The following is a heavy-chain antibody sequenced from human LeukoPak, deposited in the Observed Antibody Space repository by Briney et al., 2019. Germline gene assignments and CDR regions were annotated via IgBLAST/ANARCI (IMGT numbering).Heavy chain of an antibody. J-gene: IGHJ4*02. CDR3: AKDTVYYDSSSYPY. V-gene: IGHV3-23*01. CDR2: ISGSGGST. CDR1: GFTFSSYE. Sequence: GGSLRLSCAASGFTFSSYEMNWVRQAPGKGLEWVSAISGSGGSTYYADSVKGRFTISRDNSKNTLYLQMNSLRAEDTAIYYCAKDTVYYDSSSYPYWGQGNLVTVSS. D-gene: IGHD3-22*01.